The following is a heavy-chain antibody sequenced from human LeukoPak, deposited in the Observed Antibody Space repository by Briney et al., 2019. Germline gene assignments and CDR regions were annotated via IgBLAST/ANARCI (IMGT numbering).Heavy chain of an antibody. CDR2: INPKSGGT. V-gene: IGHV1-2*02. Sequence: ASVKVFCKSSGYTFSDYYIHWVRQAPGQGLEWMGWINPKSGGTNFAQKFQDRVTMTRDTSITTGYMELSGLTSDDTAVCYCAREIRFNSYYGMDAWGQGTTVTVSS. D-gene: IGHD3-10*01. CDR1: GYTFSDYY. J-gene: IGHJ6*02. CDR3: AREIRFNSYYGMDA.